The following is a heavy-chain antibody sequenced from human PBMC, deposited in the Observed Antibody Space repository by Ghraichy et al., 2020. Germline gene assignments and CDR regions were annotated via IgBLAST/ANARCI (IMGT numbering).Heavy chain of an antibody. CDR1: GFTFDDYA. CDR2: ISWNSGSI. V-gene: IGHV3-9*01. J-gene: IGHJ5*02. Sequence: GGSLRLSCAASGFTFDDYAMHWVRQAPGKGLEWVSGISWNSGSIGYADSVKGRFTISRDNAKNSLYLQMNSLRAEDTALYYCAKARYLTNWFDPWGQGTLVTVSS. CDR3: AKARYLTNWFDP. D-gene: IGHD1-14*01.